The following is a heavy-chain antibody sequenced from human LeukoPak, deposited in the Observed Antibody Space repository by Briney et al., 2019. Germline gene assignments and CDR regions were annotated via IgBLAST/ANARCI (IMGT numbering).Heavy chain of an antibody. CDR3: ARGGGTYGSTGFFAGPFDY. CDR2: LIPTLGKT. V-gene: IGHV1-69*05. CDR1: VGTFTTTA. D-gene: IGHD6-19*01. J-gene: IGHJ4*02. Sequence: GASVKPSCKASVGTFTTTAIIWVRRSAGQRLECLGGLIPTLGKTHYEQKLQRRVTIITDETTSTAYIRLRSLISDDTAVCYCARGGGTYGSTGFFAGPFDYWGQATLVTVCS.